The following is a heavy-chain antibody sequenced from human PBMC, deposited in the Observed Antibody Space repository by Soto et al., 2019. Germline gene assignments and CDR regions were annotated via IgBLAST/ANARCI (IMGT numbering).Heavy chain of an antibody. D-gene: IGHD2-2*02. CDR3: ATVLYCSSTSCYRGAFDI. CDR2: VDPEDGET. CDR1: GYTLTELS. V-gene: IGHV1-24*01. J-gene: IGHJ3*02. Sequence: QVQLVQSGAEVKKPGASVKVSCKVSGYTLTELSMHWVRQAPGKGLEWMGGVDPEDGETIYAQKFQGRVTMTEDTSTDTAYMELSSLRSEETAVYYCATVLYCSSTSCYRGAFDIWGQGTMVTVSS.